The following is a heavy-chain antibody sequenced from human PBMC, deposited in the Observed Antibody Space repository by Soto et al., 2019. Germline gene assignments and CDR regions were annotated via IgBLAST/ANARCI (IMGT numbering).Heavy chain of an antibody. V-gene: IGHV4-59*01. D-gene: IGHD2-15*01. CDR2: IYYSGST. CDR1: GGSISSDY. J-gene: IGHJ5*02. Sequence: PSETLSLTCTVSGGSISSDYWSWIRQPPGKGLEWIGYIYYSGSTNYNPSLKSRVTISVDASKNQFSLKLSSVTAADTAVYYCARDGGGSSINWFDLWGQGTLVTVSS. CDR3: ARDGGGSSINWFDL.